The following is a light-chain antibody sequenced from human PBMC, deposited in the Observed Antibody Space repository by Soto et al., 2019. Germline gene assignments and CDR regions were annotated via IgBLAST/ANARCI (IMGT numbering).Light chain of an antibody. CDR1: SSNIGAGYD. V-gene: IGLV1-40*01. Sequence: QSVLTQPPSVSGAPGQRVTISCTGSSSNIGAGYDVHWYQQLPGTAPKLLIYGNSNRPSGVPDRFSGSKSGTSASLAITGLQGEDEADYSCQSYDSSLSGSAVFGGGTKVTVL. J-gene: IGLJ2*01. CDR3: QSYDSSLSGSAV. CDR2: GNS.